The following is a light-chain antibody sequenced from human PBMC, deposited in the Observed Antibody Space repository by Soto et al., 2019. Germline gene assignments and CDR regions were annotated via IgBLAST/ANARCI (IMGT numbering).Light chain of an antibody. Sequence: ALTQPASVSGSPGQSITISCTGTSSDIGAYNYVSWYRQHPGKAPQLLIYDVNNRPSGVSHRFSGSKSGNTASLTISGLQSEDEADYFCTSYTGSNTLEVFGPGTKVTVL. V-gene: IGLV2-14*03. CDR1: SSDIGAYNY. CDR3: TSYTGSNTLEV. CDR2: DVN. J-gene: IGLJ1*01.